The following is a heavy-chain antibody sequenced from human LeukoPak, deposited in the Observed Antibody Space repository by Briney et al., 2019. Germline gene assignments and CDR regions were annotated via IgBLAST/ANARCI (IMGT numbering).Heavy chain of an antibody. J-gene: IGHJ6*02. D-gene: IGHD6-6*01. CDR3: ARVVPNWRVRRLGRYYYGMDV. CDR1: GYTFTSYD. V-gene: IGHV1-8*01. Sequence: ASVKVSCKASGYTFTSYDINWVRQATGQGLEWMGWMNPNSGNTGYAQKFQGRVTMTRNTSISTAYMELSSLRSEGTAVYYCARVVPNWRVRRLGRYYYGMDVWGQGTTVTVSS. CDR2: MNPNSGNT.